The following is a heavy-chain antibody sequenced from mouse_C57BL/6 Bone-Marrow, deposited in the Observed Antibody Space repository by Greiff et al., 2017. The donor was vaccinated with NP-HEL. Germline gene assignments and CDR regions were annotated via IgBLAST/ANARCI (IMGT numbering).Heavy chain of an antibody. CDR3: ARHRGYYGSRGMDY. Sequence: DVQLVESGGDLVKPGGSLKLSCAASGFTFSSYGMSWVRQTPDKRLEWVATISSGGSYTYYPDSVKGRFTISRDNAKNTLYLQMSSLKSEDTAMYYCARHRGYYGSRGMDYWGQGTSVTVSS. CDR1: GFTFSSYG. J-gene: IGHJ4*01. CDR2: ISSGGSYT. V-gene: IGHV5-6*01. D-gene: IGHD1-1*01.